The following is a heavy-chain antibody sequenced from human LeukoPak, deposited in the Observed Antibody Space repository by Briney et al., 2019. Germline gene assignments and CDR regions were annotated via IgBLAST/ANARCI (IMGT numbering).Heavy chain of an antibody. CDR2: ISSSGSTI. CDR1: GFTFSDYY. V-gene: IGHV3-11*04. CDR3: ASYSSTWGWFDP. Sequence: GGSLRLSCAASGFTFSDYYMSWIRQAPGKGLEWVSYISSSGSTIYYADSVKGRFTISRDNAKNSLYLQMNSLRVEDTAVYYCASYSSTWGWFDPWGQGTLVTVSS. J-gene: IGHJ5*02. D-gene: IGHD6-13*01.